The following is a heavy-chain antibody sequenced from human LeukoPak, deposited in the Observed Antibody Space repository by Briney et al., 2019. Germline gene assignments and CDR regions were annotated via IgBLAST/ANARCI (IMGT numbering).Heavy chain of an antibody. CDR1: GFTFTSSA. Sequence: EASVKVSCKASGFTFTSSAMQWVRQARGQRLEWIGWIVVGSGNTNYAQKFQERVTITRDMSTSTAYMELSSQRSEDAAVYYCAAVSSIAVELGYYYYMDVWGKGTTVTVSS. CDR2: IVVGSGNT. D-gene: IGHD6-19*01. V-gene: IGHV1-58*02. J-gene: IGHJ6*03. CDR3: AAVSSIAVELGYYYYMDV.